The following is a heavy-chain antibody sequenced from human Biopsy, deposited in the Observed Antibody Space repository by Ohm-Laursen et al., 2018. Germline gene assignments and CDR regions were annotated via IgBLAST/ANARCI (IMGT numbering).Heavy chain of an antibody. CDR3: ARDPLNGHKHFDY. CDR2: INCKTGAT. D-gene: IGHD2-8*01. V-gene: IGHV1-2*02. Sequence: ASVKVSCKASSYTFTDYNIHWMRQAPGQGLEWLGYINCKTGATNYAQKFQGTVTMTRDTSISTAYLALGSLRSADTAIYYCARDPLNGHKHFDYWGQGSLVTIAS. J-gene: IGHJ4*02. CDR1: SYTFTDYN.